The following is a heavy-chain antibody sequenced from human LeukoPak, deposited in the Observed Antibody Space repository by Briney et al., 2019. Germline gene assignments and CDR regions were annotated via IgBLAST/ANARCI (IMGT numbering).Heavy chain of an antibody. D-gene: IGHD6-13*01. CDR2: FYYSGGT. CDR1: GGSISSYY. Sequence: PSETLSLTCTVSGGSISSYYWSWIRQPPGKGLEYIGYFYYSGGTNYNPSLKSRLTISVDTSKNQFSLKLSSVTAADTAVYYCARTTEAHSWRTRYYDYYMDVWGKGTTVAVSS. CDR3: ARTTEAHSWRTRYYDYYMDV. J-gene: IGHJ6*03. V-gene: IGHV4-59*01.